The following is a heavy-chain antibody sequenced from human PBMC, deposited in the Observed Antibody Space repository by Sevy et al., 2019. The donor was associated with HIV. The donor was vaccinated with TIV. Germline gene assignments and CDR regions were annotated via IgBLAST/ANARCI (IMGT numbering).Heavy chain of an antibody. CDR2: IDNDGSNR. J-gene: IGHJ3*02. D-gene: IGHD3-10*01. CDR1: GFTFGNDW. Sequence: AGSLRLSCAASGFTFGNDWMHWVRQAPGKGLVWISRIDNDGSNRNYADSVKGRFTTSRDNAKNTLYLQMSSLRAEDMAVYHCGREMISTVPGVPDAFDIWGQGTMVTVSS. CDR3: GREMISTVPGVPDAFDI. V-gene: IGHV3-74*01.